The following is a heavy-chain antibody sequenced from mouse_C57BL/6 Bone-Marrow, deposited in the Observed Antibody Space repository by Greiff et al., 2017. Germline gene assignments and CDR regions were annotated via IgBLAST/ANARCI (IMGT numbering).Heavy chain of an antibody. V-gene: IGHV14-4*01. Sequence: EVQLQQSGAELVRPGASVKLSCTASGFNIKDDYMHWVKQRPEQGLEWIGWIDPENGDTESASKFQGKATITADTSSNTAYLQLSSLTSEDTAVYYGTTSSFITTVDYWGQGTTLTVSS. J-gene: IGHJ2*01. CDR3: TTSSFITTVDY. D-gene: IGHD1-1*01. CDR2: IDPENGDT. CDR1: GFNIKDDY.